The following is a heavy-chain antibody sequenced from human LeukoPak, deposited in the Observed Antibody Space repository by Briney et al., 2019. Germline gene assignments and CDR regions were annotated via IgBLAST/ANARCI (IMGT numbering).Heavy chain of an antibody. CDR3: ARDLATIDGIAWYYFEN. J-gene: IGHJ4*02. Sequence: ASVTVSFKASGYTFTGHYIHWVRQAPGQGFEWMGWINPNTGGTDYAQKFQDRIAISTYTSISTAYIELSRLRSDDTALYYCARDLATIDGIAWYYFENWGQGTLVTVS. CDR2: INPNTGGT. CDR1: GYTFTGHY. V-gene: IGHV1-2*02. D-gene: IGHD5-12*01.